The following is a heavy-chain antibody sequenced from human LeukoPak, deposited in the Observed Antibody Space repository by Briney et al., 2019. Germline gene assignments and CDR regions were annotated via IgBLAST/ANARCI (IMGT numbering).Heavy chain of an antibody. CDR1: GFTVSSNY. D-gene: IGHD3-22*01. V-gene: IGHV3-53*01. CDR2: IYSDGST. CDR3: AKERHYYDSSGYYSSFDY. Sequence: PGGSLRLSCAASGFTVSSNYMSWVRQAPGKGLEWVSIIYSDGSTYYADSVKGRFTISRDNSKNTLYLQMNSLRAEDTAVYYCAKERHYYDSSGYYSSFDYWGQGTLVTVSS. J-gene: IGHJ4*02.